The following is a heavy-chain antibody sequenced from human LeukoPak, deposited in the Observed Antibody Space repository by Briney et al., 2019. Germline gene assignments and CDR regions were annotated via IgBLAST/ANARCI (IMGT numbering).Heavy chain of an antibody. CDR2: ISAYNGNT. CDR1: GYTLTSYG. D-gene: IGHD3-16*02. V-gene: IGHV1-18*01. Sequence: ASVKVSCKASGYTLTSYGISWVRQAPGQGLEWMGWISAYNGNTNYAQKLQGRVTMTTDTSTSTAYMELRSLRSDDTAVYYCARAKERAIWGSYRPNWFDPWGQGTLVTVSS. J-gene: IGHJ5*02. CDR3: ARAKERAIWGSYRPNWFDP.